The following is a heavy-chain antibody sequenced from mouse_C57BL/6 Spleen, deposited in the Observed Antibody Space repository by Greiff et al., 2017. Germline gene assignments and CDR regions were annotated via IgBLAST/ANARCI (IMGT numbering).Heavy chain of an antibody. V-gene: IGHV1-82*01. Sequence: VQLQQSGPELVKPGASVKISCKASGYAFSSSWMNWVKQRPGKGLEWIGRIYPGDGDTNYNGKFKGKATLTADKSSSTAYMQLSSLTSEDSAVYFCARGDYYGLYYDAMDYWGQGTSVTVSS. CDR2: IYPGDGDT. D-gene: IGHD2-1*01. CDR3: ARGDYYGLYYDAMDY. CDR1: GYAFSSSW. J-gene: IGHJ4*01.